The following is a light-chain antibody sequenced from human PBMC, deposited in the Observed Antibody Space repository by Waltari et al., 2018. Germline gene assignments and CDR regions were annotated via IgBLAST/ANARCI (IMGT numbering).Light chain of an antibody. CDR2: LGS. CDR1: QSLLQNNGYNY. V-gene: IGKV2-28*01. J-gene: IGKJ4*01. CDR3: MQALQMPLT. Sequence: IVMTQSPLYLPVSPGEPASISCNSTQSLLQNNGYNYLDWYLQKPGQSPQLLIYLGSTRASGVPHRCSGSGSGTNFALKISRLEAEDVGVYYCMQALQMPLTFGGGTKVEIK.